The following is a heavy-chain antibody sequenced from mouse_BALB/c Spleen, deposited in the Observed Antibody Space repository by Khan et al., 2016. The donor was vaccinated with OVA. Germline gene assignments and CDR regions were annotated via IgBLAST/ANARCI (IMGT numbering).Heavy chain of an antibody. CDR2: IRYSGST. J-gene: IGHJ2*01. D-gene: IGHD1-2*01. CDR1: GYSITSGCG. CDR3: ARTARIKY. Sequence: EVQLQESGPGLVKPSQSLSLTCTVTGYSITSGCGWNWIRQFPGNKLEWMGNIRYSGSTNYNPSLKSRISITRDTSKNKFFLQLNSVTSEDTATYYCARTARIKYWGQGTTLTVSS. V-gene: IGHV3-1*02.